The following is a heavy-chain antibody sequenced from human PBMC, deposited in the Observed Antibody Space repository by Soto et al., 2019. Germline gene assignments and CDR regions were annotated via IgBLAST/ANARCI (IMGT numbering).Heavy chain of an antibody. D-gene: IGHD2-2*02. V-gene: IGHV1-8*01. CDR3: ASGAAIAYYYYYGMDV. J-gene: IGHJ6*02. Sequence: QVQLVQSGAEVKKPGASVKVSCKASGYTFTSYDINWVRQATGQGLEWMGWMNPNSGNTGYAQKFQGRVIMTRNTSISTAYMELSSLRSEDTAVYYCASGAAIAYYYYYGMDVWGQGTTVTVSS. CDR1: GYTFTSYD. CDR2: MNPNSGNT.